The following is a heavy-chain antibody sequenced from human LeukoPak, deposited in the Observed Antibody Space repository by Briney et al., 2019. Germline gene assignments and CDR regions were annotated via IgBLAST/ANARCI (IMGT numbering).Heavy chain of an antibody. CDR1: GGSFADYF. V-gene: IGHV4-39*07. J-gene: IGHJ4*02. CDR2: IYYSGRT. D-gene: IGHD1-26*01. CDR3: TRDRAHGTQDY. Sequence: PSETLSLTCTVSGGSFADYFWGWIRQPPGKGLEWIGSIYYSGRTFYNPSLKNRVIISLDTSKGQFSLNLDSVTAADTAVYFCTRDRAHGTQDYWGQGTLVTVS.